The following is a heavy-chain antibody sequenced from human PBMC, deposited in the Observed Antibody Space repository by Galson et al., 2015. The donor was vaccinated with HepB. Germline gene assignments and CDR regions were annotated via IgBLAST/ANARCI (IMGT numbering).Heavy chain of an antibody. V-gene: IGHV3-30-3*01. D-gene: IGHD3-16*01. CDR1: GFTFSFYP. CDR3: ARDLWGTYVFVLGTLDY. CDR2: ISYDGSKK. J-gene: IGHJ4*02. Sequence: SLRLSCAASGFTFSFYPMHWVRQAPGKGLEWVAVISYDGSKKYYADSVKGRFTISRDNSKNTLYLQMNSLRTEDTAVYYCARDLWGTYVFVLGTLDYWGQGTLVTVSS.